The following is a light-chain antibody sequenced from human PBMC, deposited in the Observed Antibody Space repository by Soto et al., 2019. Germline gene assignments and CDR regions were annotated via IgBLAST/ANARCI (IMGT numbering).Light chain of an antibody. CDR2: STN. Sequence: QTVVTQAPSFSVSPGRTVTLTCGLSSGSVSTSYYPSWYQQTPGQAPRTLIYSTNTRSSGVPDRFSGSILGNKAALTITGAQADDESDYFCVLYMGSGIGVFGGGTKVTVL. CDR1: SGSVSTSYY. V-gene: IGLV8-61*01. J-gene: IGLJ3*02. CDR3: VLYMGSGIGV.